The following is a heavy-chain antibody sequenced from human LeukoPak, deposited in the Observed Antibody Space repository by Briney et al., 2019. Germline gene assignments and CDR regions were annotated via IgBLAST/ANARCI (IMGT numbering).Heavy chain of an antibody. D-gene: IGHD4-17*01. V-gene: IGHV3-30*04. J-gene: IGHJ4*02. Sequence: GGSLRLSCAASGFTFSSYAMHWVRQAPGKGLEWVAVISYDGSNKYYADSVKGRFTISRDNSKNTLYLQMNSLRAEDTAAYYCARALYGDYENYFDYWGQGTLVTVSS. CDR2: ISYDGSNK. CDR3: ARALYGDYENYFDY. CDR1: GFTFSSYA.